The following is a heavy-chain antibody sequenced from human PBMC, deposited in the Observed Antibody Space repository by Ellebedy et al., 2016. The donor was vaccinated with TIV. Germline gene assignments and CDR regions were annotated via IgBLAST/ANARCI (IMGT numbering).Heavy chain of an antibody. Sequence: SETLSLTXTVSGASISGYHWSWIRQSPGKGLEWIGFIHDNGRTNSDPSLKSRVSFSIDTSKNQFYLNLNSVTAADTAVYYCARGGFCSSTSCYLRWFDPWGQGTLVTVSS. J-gene: IGHJ5*02. D-gene: IGHD2-2*01. V-gene: IGHV4-59*12. CDR3: ARGGFCSSTSCYLRWFDP. CDR1: GASISGYH. CDR2: IHDNGRT.